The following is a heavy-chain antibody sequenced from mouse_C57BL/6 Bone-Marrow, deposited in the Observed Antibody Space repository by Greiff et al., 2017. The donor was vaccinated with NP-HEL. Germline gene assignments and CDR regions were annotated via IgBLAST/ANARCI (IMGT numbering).Heavy chain of an antibody. CDR1: GYTFTSYW. Sequence: QVQLQQPGAELVRPGSSVTLSCKASGYTFTSYWLHWVKQRPIQGLEWFGNIDPSDSETHYNQKFKDKATLTVDKSSSTAYMQIRSLTSEDSAVYSCANEEYDDLYSMDDWGQGTSVSVSS. D-gene: IGHD2-14*01. CDR2: IDPSDSET. V-gene: IGHV1-52*01. CDR3: ANEEYDDLYSMDD. J-gene: IGHJ4*01.